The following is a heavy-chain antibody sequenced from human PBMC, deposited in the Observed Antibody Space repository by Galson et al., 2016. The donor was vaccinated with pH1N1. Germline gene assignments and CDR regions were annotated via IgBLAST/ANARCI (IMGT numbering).Heavy chain of an antibody. J-gene: IGHJ5*02. CDR1: GGSISSGGYY. D-gene: IGHD3-10*01. Sequence: LSLTCTVSGGSISSGGYYWSWIRQPAGKGLEWIGRIYTSGSTNYNPSLQSRVTISVDPSKNQFSLTLSSVTAADTAVYYCARDVDFGELGKWFDPWGQGTLVTVSS. CDR2: IYTSGST. CDR3: ARDVDFGELGKWFDP. V-gene: IGHV4-61*02.